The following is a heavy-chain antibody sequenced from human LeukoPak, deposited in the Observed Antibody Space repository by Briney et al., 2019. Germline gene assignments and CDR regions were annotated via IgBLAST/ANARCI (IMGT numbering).Heavy chain of an antibody. CDR3: ARDPGKGYSYGYYGY. V-gene: IGHV3-48*03. CDR2: ISSSGSTI. CDR1: GFTFSSYE. D-gene: IGHD5-18*01. Sequence: GGSLRLSCAASGFTFSSYEMNWVRQAPGKGLEWVSYISSSGSTIYYADPVKGRFTISRDNAKNSLYLQMNSLRAEDTAVYYCARDPGKGYSYGYYGYWGQGTLVTVSS. J-gene: IGHJ4*02.